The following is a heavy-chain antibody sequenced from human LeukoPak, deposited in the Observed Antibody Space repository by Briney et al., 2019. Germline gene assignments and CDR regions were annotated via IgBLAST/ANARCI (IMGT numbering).Heavy chain of an antibody. D-gene: IGHD3-3*01. CDR2: IYYSGST. J-gene: IGHJ6*02. V-gene: IGHV4-31*03. Sequence: PSQTLSLTCTVSGGSISSGGYYWSWIRQHPGKGLEWIGYIYYSGSTYYNPSLKSRVTISVDTSKNQFSLKLSSVTAADTAVYYCARMGIFGVVSYYYYGMDVWGLGTTVTVSS. CDR1: GGSISSGGYY. CDR3: ARMGIFGVVSYYYYGMDV.